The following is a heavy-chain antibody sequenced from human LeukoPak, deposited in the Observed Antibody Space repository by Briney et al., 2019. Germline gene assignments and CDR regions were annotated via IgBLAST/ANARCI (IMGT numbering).Heavy chain of an antibody. CDR2: ISWNSGSI. CDR1: GFTFSKHG. V-gene: IGHV3-9*03. CDR3: AKEDSSGWDALDI. J-gene: IGHJ3*02. D-gene: IGHD6-19*01. Sequence: PGGSLRLSCAASGFTFSKHGMNWVRQAPGKGLEWVSGISWNSGSIGYADSVKGRFTISRDNAKNSLYLQMNGLRAEDMALYYCAKEDSSGWDALDIWGQGTMVTVSS.